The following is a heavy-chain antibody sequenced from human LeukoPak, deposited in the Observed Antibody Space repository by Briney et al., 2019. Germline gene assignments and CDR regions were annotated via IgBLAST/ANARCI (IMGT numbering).Heavy chain of an antibody. Sequence: PGGSLRLSCAASGFTFSSYGMHWVRQAPGKGLEWVAVISYDGSNKYYADSVKGRFTISRDNSKNTLYLQMNSLSAEDTAVYYCARDNWNDGAFDIWGQGTMVTVSS. CDR1: GFTFSSYG. CDR3: ARDNWNDGAFDI. J-gene: IGHJ3*02. V-gene: IGHV3-30*03. CDR2: ISYDGSNK. D-gene: IGHD1-1*01.